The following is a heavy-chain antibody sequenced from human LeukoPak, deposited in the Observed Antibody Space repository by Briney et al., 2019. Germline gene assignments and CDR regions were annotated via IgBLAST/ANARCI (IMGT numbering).Heavy chain of an antibody. CDR1: GFTLSTHA. V-gene: IGHV3-23*01. CDR3: AKNEGISAAGIVDY. Sequence: GGSLTLSCTASGFTLSTHAMSWVRQAPGKGLEWVSAISGSGGSTFYADSVEGRFTISRDNSKNTLYLQMNSLRAEDTALYYCAKNEGISAAGIVDYWGQGTLVTVSS. D-gene: IGHD6-13*01. CDR2: ISGSGGST. J-gene: IGHJ4*02.